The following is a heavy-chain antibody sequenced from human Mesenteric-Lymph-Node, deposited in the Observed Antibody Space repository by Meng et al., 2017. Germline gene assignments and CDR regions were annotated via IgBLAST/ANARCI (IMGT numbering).Heavy chain of an antibody. Sequence: GESLKISCKASGYSFTNYWIGWVRQMPGKGLEWMGIIYPGDSALRYSPSFEGQVTISADKSTNTAYLQWSSLEASDTAMYYCTRFKWSEGTAYVYWGQGTLVTVSS. D-gene: IGHD2-15*01. J-gene: IGHJ4*02. CDR1: GYSFTNYW. V-gene: IGHV5-51*01. CDR3: TRFKWSEGTAYVY. CDR2: IYPGDSAL.